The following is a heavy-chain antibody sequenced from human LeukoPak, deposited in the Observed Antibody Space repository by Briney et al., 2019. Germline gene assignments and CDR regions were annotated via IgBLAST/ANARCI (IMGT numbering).Heavy chain of an antibody. CDR1: GFTFSNYE. Sequence: QTGGSLRLSCAGSGFTFSNYEMNWIRQAPGKGVEWVSYITGNGGNVKYADSVKGRFTISRDNANNALYLQMSSLRVEDTAIYYCAREGESADRDAFDIWGQGTMVTVSS. D-gene: IGHD3-16*01. CDR2: ITGNGGNV. V-gene: IGHV3-48*03. CDR3: AREGESADRDAFDI. J-gene: IGHJ3*02.